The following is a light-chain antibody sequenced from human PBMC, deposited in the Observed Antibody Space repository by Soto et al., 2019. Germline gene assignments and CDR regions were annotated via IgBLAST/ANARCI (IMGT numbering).Light chain of an antibody. CDR2: EVN. CDR3: SSYAGSSNV. J-gene: IGLJ1*01. Sequence: QSVLAQPPSASGSPGQSVASSCTGTSIDVGGYNYVSWYQQHPGKAPKLMIYEVNKRPSGVPDRFSGSKSGNTASLTVSGLQAEDEADYYCSSYAGSSNVFXTGTKVTVL. V-gene: IGLV2-8*01. CDR1: SIDVGGYNY.